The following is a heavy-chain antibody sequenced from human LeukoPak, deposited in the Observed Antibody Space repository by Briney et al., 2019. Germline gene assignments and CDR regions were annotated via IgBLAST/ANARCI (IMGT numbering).Heavy chain of an antibody. CDR1: GFTFSSYG. Sequence: GRSLRLSCAASGFTFSSYGMHWVRQAPGKGLEWVAVIWYDGSNKYYADSVKGRFTISRDNSKNTLYLQMNSLRAEDTAVYYCAKRMVNWNAPYFDYWGQGTLVTVSS. J-gene: IGHJ4*02. CDR3: AKRMVNWNAPYFDY. CDR2: IWYDGSNK. V-gene: IGHV3-33*06. D-gene: IGHD1-1*01.